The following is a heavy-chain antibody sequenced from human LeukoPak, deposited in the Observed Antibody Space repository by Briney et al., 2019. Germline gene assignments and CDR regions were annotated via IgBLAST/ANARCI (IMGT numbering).Heavy chain of an antibody. D-gene: IGHD3-10*01. J-gene: IGHJ4*02. CDR1: GYTFTDYH. Sequence: ASVEVSCKASGYTFTDYHVHWVRQAPGQGLEWMGWINPNSGGTNYAQKFQGRVTMTRDTSISTAYMELSRLRSDDTAVYYCARGPYGSENYYDYWGQGTLATVSS. CDR2: INPNSGGT. CDR3: ARGPYGSENYYDY. V-gene: IGHV1-2*02.